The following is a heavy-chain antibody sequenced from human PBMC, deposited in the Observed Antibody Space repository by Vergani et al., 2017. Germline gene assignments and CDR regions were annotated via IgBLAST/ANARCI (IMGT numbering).Heavy chain of an antibody. CDR1: GGSFSGYY. Sequence: QVQLQQWGAGLLKPSETLSLICAVYGGSFSGYYWSWIRQPPGKGLEWIGEINHSVRTNYNPSLKSRVTISVDTSKNQFSLKLGSVTAADTAVYYCARGRSTFDYWGQGTLVTVSS. D-gene: IGHD2-2*01. CDR3: ARGRSTFDY. J-gene: IGHJ4*02. V-gene: IGHV4-34*01. CDR2: INHSVRT.